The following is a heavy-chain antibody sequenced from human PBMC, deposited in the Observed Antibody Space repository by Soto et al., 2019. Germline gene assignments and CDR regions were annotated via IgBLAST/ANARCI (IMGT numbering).Heavy chain of an antibody. CDR1: GGSFSGYY. CDR2: INHSGST. D-gene: IGHD2-15*01. CDR3: ARDSFCSGGSCYYYGMDV. Sequence: KTSETLSLTCAVYGGSFSGYYWSWIRQPPGKGLEWIGEINHSGSTNYNPSLKSRVTISVDTSKNQFSLKLSSVTAADTAVYYCARDSFCSGGSCYYYGMDVWGQGTTVTAP. V-gene: IGHV4-34*01. J-gene: IGHJ6*02.